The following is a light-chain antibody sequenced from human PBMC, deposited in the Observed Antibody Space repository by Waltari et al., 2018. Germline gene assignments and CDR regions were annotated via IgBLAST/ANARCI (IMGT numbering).Light chain of an antibody. CDR2: KVS. Sequence: EALLTQSPLSLPVTPGQPASIPCRASQSLVFSDGNTYLNWFHPRPGQPPRRLIYKVSNRGSWVPDRFRGRWSGTHFTLNISRVESEDIGVYYCMQGTQWPWTFGQGTKVEIK. V-gene: IGKV2-30*01. CDR1: QSLVFSDGNTY. CDR3: MQGTQWPWT. J-gene: IGKJ1*01.